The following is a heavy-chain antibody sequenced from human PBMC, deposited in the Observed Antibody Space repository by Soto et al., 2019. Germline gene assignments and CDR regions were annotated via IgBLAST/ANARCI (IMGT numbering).Heavy chain of an antibody. Sequence: GASVKVSCKASGYTFTSYYIHWVRQAPGQGLEWMGIINPSGGSTSYAQKFQGRVTMTRDTSTSTVYMEVSGLRSEDTAVYYCARDQEPSTLYYDYYYMHVWGKGTTVTVSS. CDR2: INPSGGST. CDR1: GYTFTSYY. V-gene: IGHV1-46*03. CDR3: ARDQEPSTLYYDYYYMHV. J-gene: IGHJ6*03.